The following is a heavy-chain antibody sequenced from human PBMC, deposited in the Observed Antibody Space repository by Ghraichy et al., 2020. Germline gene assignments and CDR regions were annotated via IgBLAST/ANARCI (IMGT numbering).Heavy chain of an antibody. CDR3: VRRKNFGVQNVGYYYYGMDV. CDR1: GFTFSSYG. CDR2: IWYDGSNK. D-gene: IGHD3-16*01. Sequence: LRLSCAASGFTFSSYGMHWVRQAPGKGLEWVAVIWYDGSNKYYADSVKGRFTISRDNSKNTLYLQMNSLRAEDTAVYYCVRRKNFGVQNVGYYYYGMDVWGQGTTVTVSS. J-gene: IGHJ6*02. V-gene: IGHV3-33*08.